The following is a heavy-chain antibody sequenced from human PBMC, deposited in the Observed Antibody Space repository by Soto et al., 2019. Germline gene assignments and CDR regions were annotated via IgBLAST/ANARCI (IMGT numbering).Heavy chain of an antibody. CDR2: IKSKTDGGTT. CDR1: GFTFSNAW. CDR3: TTDLATVTTYYYYGMDV. D-gene: IGHD4-4*01. J-gene: IGHJ6*02. V-gene: IGHV3-15*01. Sequence: GGSLRLSCAASGFTFSNAWMSWVRQAPGKGLEWVGRIKSKTDGGTTDYAAPVKGRFTISRDDSKNTLYLQMNSLKTEDTAVYYCTTDLATVTTYYYYGMDVWGQGTTVTVS.